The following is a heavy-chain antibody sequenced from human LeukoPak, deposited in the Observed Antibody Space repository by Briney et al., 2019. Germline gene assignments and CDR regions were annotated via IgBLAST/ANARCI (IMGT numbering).Heavy chain of an antibody. CDR1: GFTFSNYW. D-gene: IGHD3-22*01. CDR3: ARAPSDYYDSSGYYSPLDY. J-gene: IGHJ4*02. CDR2: IKGDGSST. Sequence: PGGSLRLSCVASGFTFSNYWMHWVRQAPGKGLVWVSRIKGDGSSTTYADSVKGRFTISRDNAKNALYLQMNSLRPEDTAVYYCARAPSDYYDSSGYYSPLDYWGQGTLVTVS. V-gene: IGHV3-74*01.